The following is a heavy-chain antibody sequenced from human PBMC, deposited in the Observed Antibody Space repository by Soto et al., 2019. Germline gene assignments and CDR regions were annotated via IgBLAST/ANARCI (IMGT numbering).Heavy chain of an antibody. CDR3: ARPGNYGSGSYLYYLDY. D-gene: IGHD3-10*01. J-gene: IGHJ4*02. CDR1: GGSISSSSYY. CDR2: IYYSGST. V-gene: IGHV4-39*01. Sequence: QLQLQESGPGLVKPSETLSLTCTVSGGSISSSSYYWGWIRQPPGKGLEWIGSIYYSGSTYYNPSIKSRVTISVDTSKNQSPLKLSSVTAADTAVYYCARPGNYGSGSYLYYLDYWGQGTLVTVSS.